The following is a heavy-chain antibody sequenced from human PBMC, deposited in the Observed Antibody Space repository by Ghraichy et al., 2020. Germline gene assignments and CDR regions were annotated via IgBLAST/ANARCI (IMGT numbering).Heavy chain of an antibody. V-gene: IGHV4-31*03. J-gene: IGHJ4*02. CDR2: IYYSGST. D-gene: IGHD4-17*01. CDR3: ARDQWGDYAFDY. Sequence: SETLSLTCTVSGGSISSGGYYWSWIRQHPGKGLEWIGYIYYSGSTYYNPSLKSRVTISVDTSKNQFSLKLSSVTAADTAVYYCARDQWGDYAFDYWGQGTLVTVSS. CDR1: GGSISSGGYY.